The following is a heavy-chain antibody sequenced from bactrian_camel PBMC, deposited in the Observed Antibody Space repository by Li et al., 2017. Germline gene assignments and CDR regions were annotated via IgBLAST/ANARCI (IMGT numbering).Heavy chain of an antibody. J-gene: IGHJ4*01. Sequence: VQLVESGGGLVQPGGSLRLSCAASGFTFSTYAMSWVRQAPGKGLEWVSVISSEGTTYYADVVKGRFTISRDNAMNTLYLQLNSLKTEDTAMYYCAKASDSLVVLTSPEYNFWGQGTQVTVS. V-gene: IGHV3S10*01. CDR2: ISSEGTT. CDR1: GFTFSTYA. CDR3: AKASDSLVVLTSPEYNF. D-gene: IGHD2*01.